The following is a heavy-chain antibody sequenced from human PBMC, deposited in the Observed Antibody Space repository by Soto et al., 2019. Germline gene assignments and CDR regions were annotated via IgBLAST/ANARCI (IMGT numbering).Heavy chain of an antibody. Sequence: EVQLVESGGGLVQPGGSLRLSCAASGFTFSSYEMNWVRQAPGQGLEWVSYISSRGSTIDYADSVKGRFTIPRDNAKNSLYLQMNGLRAEDTAVYDCAVEGVTTLLFQPWGQGTLVTVSS. CDR2: ISSRGSTI. J-gene: IGHJ1*01. CDR3: AVEGVTTLLFQP. V-gene: IGHV3-48*03. D-gene: IGHD2-21*02. CDR1: GFTFSSYE.